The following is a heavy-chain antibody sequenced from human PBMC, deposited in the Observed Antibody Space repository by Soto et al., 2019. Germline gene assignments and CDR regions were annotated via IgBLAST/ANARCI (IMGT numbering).Heavy chain of an antibody. CDR1: GYTFTTYA. J-gene: IGHJ6*02. Sequence: GASVKVSCKASGYTFTTYAMHWVRQAPGQRLEWMGWINAYNGNTKYSQNFQDRVTMTTDTSANTAFMELSSLRSDDTAVYYCAREGPAPYYYYGMDVWGQGTTVTVSS. V-gene: IGHV1-3*01. CDR2: INAYNGNT. CDR3: AREGPAPYYYYGMDV.